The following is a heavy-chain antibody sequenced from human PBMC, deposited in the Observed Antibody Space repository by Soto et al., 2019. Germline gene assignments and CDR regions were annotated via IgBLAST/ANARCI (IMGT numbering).Heavy chain of an antibody. CDR3: AIRDRSKGRGYEN. Sequence: SETLSLTCSVSGASTNSPDYFWGWIRQPPGKGLDWIGNVYYSGGTYSNPSLKSRVTMSVDTAKNQFSLKVTSVTAADTAVYYCAIRDRSKGRGYENWGQGTLVTVSS. V-gene: IGHV4-39*01. D-gene: IGHD3-3*01. CDR1: GASTNSPDYF. CDR2: VYYSGGT. J-gene: IGHJ4*02.